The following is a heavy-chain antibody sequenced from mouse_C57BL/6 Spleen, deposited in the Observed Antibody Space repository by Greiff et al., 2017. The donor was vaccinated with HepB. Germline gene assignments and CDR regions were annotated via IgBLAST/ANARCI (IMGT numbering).Heavy chain of an antibody. V-gene: IGHV1-78*01. D-gene: IGHD1-1*01. J-gene: IGHJ2*01. CDR1: GYTFTDHT. Sequence: QVQLQQSDAELVKPGASVKISCKVSGYTFTDHTIHWMKQRPEQGLEWIGYIYPRDGSTKYNEKFKGKATLTADKSSSTAYMQLNSLTSEDSAVYCSARGYYYGTSYYFDYWGQGTTLTVSS. CDR3: ARGYYYGTSYYFDY. CDR2: IYPRDGST.